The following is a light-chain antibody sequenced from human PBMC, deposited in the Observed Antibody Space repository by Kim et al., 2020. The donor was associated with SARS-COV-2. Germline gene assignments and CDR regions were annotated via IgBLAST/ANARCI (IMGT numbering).Light chain of an antibody. J-gene: IGLJ1*01. V-gene: IGLV2-14*03. CDR2: DVT. CDR1: SSDVGGYNY. Sequence: GQSITISCTGTSSDVGGYNYVSWYQQHPGKAPKLMIYDVTKRPSGVSNRFSGSKSGNTVSLTISGLQAEDESDYYCSSYARSNTYVFGTGTKVTVL. CDR3: SSYARSNTYV.